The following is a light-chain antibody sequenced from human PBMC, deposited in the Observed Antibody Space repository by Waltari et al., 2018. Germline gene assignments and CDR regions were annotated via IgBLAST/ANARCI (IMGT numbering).Light chain of an antibody. V-gene: IGKV3-20*01. J-gene: IGKJ1*01. CDR1: QSLHTGY. CDR2: STS. Sequence: EIVLTQSPGTLSVSPGERATLPCRASQSLHTGYLGWYQQRPGQAPRLLIYSTSNRATGVPDRFSGSGSDTDFALTISGVEPEDSALYYCHEYLTSPGTFGHGTKVEVK. CDR3: HEYLTSPGT.